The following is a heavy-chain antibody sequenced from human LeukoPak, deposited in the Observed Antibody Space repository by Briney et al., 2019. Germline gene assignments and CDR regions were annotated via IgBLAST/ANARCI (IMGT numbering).Heavy chain of an antibody. V-gene: IGHV3-15*01. CDR2: IKSKTDGGTT. CDR1: GFTFSNAW. Sequence: GGSLRLSCAASGFTFSNAWMSWVRQAPGKGLEWVGRIKSKTDGGTTDYAAPVKGRFTISRDDSKNMLYLQMNSLKTEDTAVYYCTTVPWWELLLPEVGDYWGQGTLVTVSS. D-gene: IGHD1-26*01. CDR3: TTVPWWELLLPEVGDY. J-gene: IGHJ4*02.